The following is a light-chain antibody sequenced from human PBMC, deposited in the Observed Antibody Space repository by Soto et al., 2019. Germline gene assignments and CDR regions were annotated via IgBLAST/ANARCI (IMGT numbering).Light chain of an antibody. CDR1: QDITNY. J-gene: IGKJ2*01. Sequence: IQTTPSPSSLSASVGDRVTITCQASQDITNYLMWYQQKPGKAPKLLLYDASNLETGVPSKISRSESWTDFTFTISSLKPEDIAAYYCQQYDNHSPYTFGQVTKLDIK. CDR3: QQYDNHSPYT. CDR2: DAS. V-gene: IGKV1-33*01.